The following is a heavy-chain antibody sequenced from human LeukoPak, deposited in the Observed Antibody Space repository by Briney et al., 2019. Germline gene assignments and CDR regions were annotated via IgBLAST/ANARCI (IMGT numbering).Heavy chain of an antibody. D-gene: IGHD2-15*01. J-gene: IGHJ6*02. CDR3: ARAGYCSGGSCYGMDV. V-gene: IGHV3-33*01. CDR1: GFTFSSYG. Sequence: GGSLRLSCAASGFTFSSYGMHWVRQAPGKGLEWVAVIWYDGSNKYYVDSVQGRVTISRDNSKNTLYLQMNSLRVEDTAVYFRARAGYCSGGSCYGMDVWGQGTTVTVSS. CDR2: IWYDGSNK.